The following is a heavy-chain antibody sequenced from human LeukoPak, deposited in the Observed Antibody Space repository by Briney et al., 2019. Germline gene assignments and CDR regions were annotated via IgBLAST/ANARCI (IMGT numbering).Heavy chain of an antibody. V-gene: IGHV1-2*02. CDR3: ARGETLNYMDV. CDR1: GGTFSSYE. J-gene: IGHJ6*03. Sequence: ASVKVSCKASGGTFSSYEISWVRQAPGQGLEWMGWISAYNGNTNYAQKFQGRVTMTRDTSISTAYMELSRLRSDDTAVYYCARGETLNYMDVWGKGTTVTVSS. CDR2: ISAYNGNT.